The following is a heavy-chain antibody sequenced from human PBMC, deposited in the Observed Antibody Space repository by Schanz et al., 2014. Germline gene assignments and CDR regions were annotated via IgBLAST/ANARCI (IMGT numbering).Heavy chain of an antibody. J-gene: IGHJ4*02. V-gene: IGHV7-4-1*02. CDR2: INTNTGNP. CDR3: TTETIAMAGTFSI. D-gene: IGHD6-19*01. CDR1: GYYFGGFG. Sequence: QVQLVQSGTEVKKPGASMKISCKAFGYYFGGFGISWVRQAPGQGFEWMGWINTNTGNPTYAQGFTGRFVFSLDTSVSTAYLQISSLKAEDTAAYYCTTETIAMAGTFSIWGQGTLVTVSS.